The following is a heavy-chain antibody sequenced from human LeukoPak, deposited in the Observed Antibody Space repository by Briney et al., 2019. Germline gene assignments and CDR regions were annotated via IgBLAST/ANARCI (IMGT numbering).Heavy chain of an antibody. CDR2: IYYSGST. CDR3: ARDTSIRRLVYYGSGSYEYFDL. Sequence: SETLSLTCTVSGGSISSGGYYWSWIRQHPGKGLEWIGYIYYSGSTYYNPSLKSRVTISVDTSKNQFSLKLSSVTAADTAVYYCARDTSIRRLVYYGSGSYEYFDLWGRGTLVTVSS. CDR1: GGSISSGGYY. V-gene: IGHV4-31*03. J-gene: IGHJ2*01. D-gene: IGHD3-10*01.